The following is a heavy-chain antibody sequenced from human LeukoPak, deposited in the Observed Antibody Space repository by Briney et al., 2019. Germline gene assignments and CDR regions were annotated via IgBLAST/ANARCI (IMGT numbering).Heavy chain of an antibody. D-gene: IGHD3-3*01. J-gene: IGHJ6*03. CDR3: AGGGGLFGVVIHRYYYYGDV. CDR2: IYDSGSA. Sequence: SETLSLTCTVSGGSISSYYWSWIRQPPGKGLEWMGYIYDSGSATYSPSIKSRVTISVDASKSQFSLKLSSVTAADTAVYYWAGGGGLFGVVIHRYYYYGDVWGKGTTVTVSS. V-gene: IGHV4-59*01. CDR1: GGSISSYY.